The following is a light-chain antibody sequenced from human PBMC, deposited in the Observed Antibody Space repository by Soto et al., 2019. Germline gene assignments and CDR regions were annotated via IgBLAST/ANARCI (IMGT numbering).Light chain of an antibody. CDR2: GSS. CDR1: QSVSNNY. V-gene: IGKV3-20*01. J-gene: IGKJ2*01. Sequence: EVVLTQSPATLSLSPGERATLSCRASQSVSNNYFAWYQQKPGQAPRLLIFGSSDRATGIPDRFSGSGSGTDFTLTISRLEPEDFALYYCQQYGSSPPYTFGQGTKLEIK. CDR3: QQYGSSPPYT.